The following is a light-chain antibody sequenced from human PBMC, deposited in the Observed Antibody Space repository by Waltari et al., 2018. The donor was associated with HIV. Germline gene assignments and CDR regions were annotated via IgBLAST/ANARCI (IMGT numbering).Light chain of an antibody. J-gene: IGLJ2*01. CDR3: AAWDDSLSGPRV. Sequence: QSVLTQPPSASGTPGQRVTIPCSGSSSNIGSNYVYWYQQLPGTAPKLLIYRNNPRPSGCPDRSAGSKSGTSASLAISGLRSEDEADYYCAAWDDSLSGPRVVGGGTKVTVL. V-gene: IGLV1-47*01. CDR1: SSNIGSNY. CDR2: RNN.